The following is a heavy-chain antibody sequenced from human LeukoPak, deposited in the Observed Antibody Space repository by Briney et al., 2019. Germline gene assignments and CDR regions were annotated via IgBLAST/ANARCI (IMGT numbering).Heavy chain of an antibody. V-gene: IGHV3-30-3*01. CDR3: ARGTPSSSGWLYYGMDV. D-gene: IGHD6-19*01. CDR2: ISYDGSNK. CDR1: GFTFSSYA. J-gene: IGHJ6*02. Sequence: PGGSLRLSCAASGFTFSSYAMRWVCQAPGKGLEWVAVISYDGSNKYYADSVKGRFTISRDNSKNTLYLQMNSLRAEDTAVYYCARGTPSSSGWLYYGMDVWGQGTTVTVSS.